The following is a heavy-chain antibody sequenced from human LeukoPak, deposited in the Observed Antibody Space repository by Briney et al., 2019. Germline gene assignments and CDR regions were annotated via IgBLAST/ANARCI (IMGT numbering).Heavy chain of an antibody. V-gene: IGHV1-2*02. D-gene: IGHD2-15*01. J-gene: IGHJ6*02. CDR1: GYTFTGYY. CDR2: INPNSGGT. Sequence: ASVKVSCKASGYTFTGYYMHWVRQAPGQGLEWMGWINPNSGGTNYAQKFQGRVTMTRDTSTSTVYMELSSLRSEDTAVYYCARVVGGYCSGGSCYPPIDYYGMDVWGQGTTVTVSS. CDR3: ARVVGGYCSGGSCYPPIDYYGMDV.